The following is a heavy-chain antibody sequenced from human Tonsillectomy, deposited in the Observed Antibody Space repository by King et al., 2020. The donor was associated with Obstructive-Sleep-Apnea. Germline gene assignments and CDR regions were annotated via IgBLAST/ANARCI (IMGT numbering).Heavy chain of an antibody. V-gene: IGHV3-15*01. CDR3: TTKLYFYDSSGYLTPFDY. D-gene: IGHD3-22*01. J-gene: IGHJ4*02. CDR2: IKSKTDGGTT. CDR1: GFTFNSAW. Sequence: VQLVESGGGLVKPGGSLRLSCAASGFTFNSAWMTWVRQAPGKGLEWVGRIKSKTDGGTTDYAAPVKGRFTISRDDSKNTLYLQMNSLKTEETAVYYCTTKLYFYDSSGYLTPFDYWGQGTLVTVSS.